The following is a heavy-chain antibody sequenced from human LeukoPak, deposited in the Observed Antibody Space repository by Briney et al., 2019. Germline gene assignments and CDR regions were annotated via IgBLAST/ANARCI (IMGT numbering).Heavy chain of an antibody. V-gene: IGHV3-73*01. J-gene: IGHJ4*02. CDR1: GFTFSGAA. CDR2: IRSKGNSYAT. D-gene: IGHD4-17*01. Sequence: GGSLRLSCAASGFTFSGAAMHWVRQASGKGLEWVGRIRSKGNSYATAYAASVKGRFIISRDDSKNTAYLQMNSLKTEDTAVYYCTSHDYGDFVSFDYWGQGTLVTVSS. CDR3: TSHDYGDFVSFDY.